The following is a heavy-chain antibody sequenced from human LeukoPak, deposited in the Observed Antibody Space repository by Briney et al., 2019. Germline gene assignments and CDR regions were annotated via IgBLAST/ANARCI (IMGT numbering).Heavy chain of an antibody. D-gene: IGHD2-15*01. V-gene: IGHV3-21*01. CDR2: ISSSSSYI. CDR3: ASNFNCSGGSCYF. J-gene: IGHJ4*02. CDR1: GFTFSSYS. Sequence: PGGSLRLSCAASGFTFSSYSMNWVRQAPGKGLEWVSSISSSSSYIYYADSVKGRFTISRDNAKNSLYLQMNSLRAEDTAVYYCASNFNCSGGSCYFWGQGTRVTVSS.